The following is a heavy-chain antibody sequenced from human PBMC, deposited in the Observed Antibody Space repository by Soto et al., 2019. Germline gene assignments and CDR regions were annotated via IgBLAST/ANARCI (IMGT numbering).Heavy chain of an antibody. V-gene: IGHV4-34*01. CDR3: ARDRGVVVIDYYGLDV. CDR2: INHSGSV. CDR1: GGSFTDSY. J-gene: IGHJ6*02. D-gene: IGHD2-15*01. Sequence: SETLSLTCAVSGGSFTDSYWSWIRQAPGKGLEWIGEINHSGSVSYNPSLKSRVTISVDTVQNQFSLKLNSVTAADTAVYFCARDRGVVVIDYYGLDVWGQGTTVTAP.